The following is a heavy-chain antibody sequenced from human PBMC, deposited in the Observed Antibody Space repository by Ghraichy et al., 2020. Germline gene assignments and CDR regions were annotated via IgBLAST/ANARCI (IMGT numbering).Heavy chain of an antibody. D-gene: IGHD5-12*01. J-gene: IGHJ5*02. CDR2: IGADAVTT. Sequence: GGSLRLSCATSGFTFRSYSMNWVRQAPGKGLEWVSIIGADAVTTYYADSVKGRFTVSRDNYKNTLYLIMNGLRAEDTTVYYCAKGGHNTGYGFDPWGQGTLVTVSS. V-gene: IGHV3-23*01. CDR3: AKGGHNTGYGFDP. CDR1: GFTFRSYS.